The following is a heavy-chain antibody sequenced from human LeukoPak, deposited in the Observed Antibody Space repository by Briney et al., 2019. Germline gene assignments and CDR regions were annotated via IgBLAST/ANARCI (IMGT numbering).Heavy chain of an antibody. Sequence: ASVKVSCKASGYTFTSYYMHWVRQAPGQGLEWMGWMNPNSGNTGYAQKFQGRVTITRNTSISTAYMELSSLRSEDTAVYYCARTTTLVVSRSGYYYVSAFDIWGQGTMVTVSS. CDR2: MNPNSGNT. D-gene: IGHD3-22*01. CDR1: GYTFTSYY. V-gene: IGHV1-8*03. CDR3: ARTTTLVVSRSGYYYVSAFDI. J-gene: IGHJ3*02.